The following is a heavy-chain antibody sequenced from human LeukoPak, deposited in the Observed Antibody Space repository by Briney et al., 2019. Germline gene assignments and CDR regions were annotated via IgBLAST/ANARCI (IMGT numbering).Heavy chain of an antibody. D-gene: IGHD6-13*01. J-gene: IGHJ5*02. CDR3: AGNLATVDSSWFDP. CDR2: IRRDGTDK. Sequence: PGGSLRLSCAASGFSFGDYWMSWVRQAPGKGLEWVAHIRRDGTDKRYVDSVKGRFTISRDNAKSSLFLQMNSLRAEDTAVYFCAGNLATVDSSWFDPWGQGTLVAVSS. CDR1: GFSFGDYW. V-gene: IGHV3-7*01.